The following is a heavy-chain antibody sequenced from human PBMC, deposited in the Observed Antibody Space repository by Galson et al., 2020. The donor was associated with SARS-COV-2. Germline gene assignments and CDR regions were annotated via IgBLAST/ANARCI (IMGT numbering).Heavy chain of an antibody. J-gene: IGHJ4*02. CDR2: MHKSGSS. CDR3: ARRSYSGSYNTDSFDY. CDR1: GGSISNYF. Sequence: SETLSLTCTVSGGSISNYFWTWIRQPPGKGLEWIGYMHKSGSSNYSPYLKSRVTISVDTSKNEFSLNLSSVTAADTAVYYCARRSYSGSYNTDSFDYWGQGAVVAVSS. V-gene: IGHV4-59*08. D-gene: IGHD1-26*01.